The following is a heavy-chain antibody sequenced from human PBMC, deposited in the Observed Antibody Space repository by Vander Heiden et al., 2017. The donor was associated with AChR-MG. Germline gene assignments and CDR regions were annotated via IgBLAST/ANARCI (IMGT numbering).Heavy chain of an antibody. V-gene: IGHV3-23*01. J-gene: IGHJ5*02. Sequence: EVQLLESGGGLVQPGGSLRLPCAAAGFTFSSYAMSWVRQAPGKRLEWVSAISGSGGSTYYAASVKGRFTISRDNSKNTLYLQMNSLRAEDTAVYYCAKGYCSGGSCYWFDPWGQGTLVTVSS. CDR1: GFTFSSYA. CDR2: ISGSGGST. CDR3: AKGYCSGGSCYWFDP. D-gene: IGHD2-15*01.